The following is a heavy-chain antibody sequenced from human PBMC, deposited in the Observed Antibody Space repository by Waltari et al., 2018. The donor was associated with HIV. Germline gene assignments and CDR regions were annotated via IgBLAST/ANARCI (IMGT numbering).Heavy chain of an antibody. Sequence: QVRLQQWGAGVLKPSETLSLTCAVFGGHFNGYYWTWIRQPPGKGLEWIGETLHNGSPNYSPSLKSRGTISADVSKKQFSLQLRSVTAADTAVYYCARVPRIVMGPPGDICGPGTLVTVSS. CDR3: ARVPRIVMGPPGDI. CDR2: TLHNGSP. J-gene: IGHJ4*02. D-gene: IGHD4-17*01. CDR1: GGHFNGYY. V-gene: IGHV4-34*02.